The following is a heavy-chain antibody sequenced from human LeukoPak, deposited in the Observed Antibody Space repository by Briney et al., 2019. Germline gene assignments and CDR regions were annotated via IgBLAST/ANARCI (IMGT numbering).Heavy chain of an antibody. V-gene: IGHV4-59*08. Sequence: NPSETLSLTCTVSGGSIGTYYWSWVRQSPGTGLEWIGYIYVTGTRYNPYLQSRVTISVDRSRNQFFLKMTSVTAADTAVYYCARHIGGGIEDMDVWGRGTKVTVSS. CDR2: IYVTGT. J-gene: IGHJ6*03. CDR3: ARHIGGGIEDMDV. CDR1: GGSIGTYY. D-gene: IGHD3-16*02.